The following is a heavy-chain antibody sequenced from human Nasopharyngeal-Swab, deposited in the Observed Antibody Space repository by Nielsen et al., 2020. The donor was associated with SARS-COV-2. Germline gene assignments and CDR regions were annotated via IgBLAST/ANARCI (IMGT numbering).Heavy chain of an antibody. J-gene: IGHJ4*02. CDR1: GGSISSYY. Sequence: SETLSLTCTVSGGSISSYYWSWIRQPPGKGLGWIGYIYYSGSTNYNPSLKSRVTISVDTSKNQFSLKLSSVTAADTAVYYCARVRGTIFGVVTAPGYFDYWGQGTLVTVSS. CDR2: IYYSGST. D-gene: IGHD3-3*01. CDR3: ARVRGTIFGVVTAPGYFDY. V-gene: IGHV4-59*01.